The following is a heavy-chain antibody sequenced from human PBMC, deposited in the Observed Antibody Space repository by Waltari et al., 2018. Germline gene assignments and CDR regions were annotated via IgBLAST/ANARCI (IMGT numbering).Heavy chain of an antibody. CDR3: AKDSLIVVVAATDY. Sequence: EVQLLESGGGLVQPGGSLRLSCAASGFTFSSYAMSWVRQAPGKGLEWVSAISGSGCSTYYADSVKGRFTISRDNSKNTLYLQMNSLRAEDTAVYYCAKDSLIVVVAATDYWGQGTLVTVSS. V-gene: IGHV3-23*01. CDR2: ISGSGCST. J-gene: IGHJ4*02. CDR1: GFTFSSYA. D-gene: IGHD2-15*01.